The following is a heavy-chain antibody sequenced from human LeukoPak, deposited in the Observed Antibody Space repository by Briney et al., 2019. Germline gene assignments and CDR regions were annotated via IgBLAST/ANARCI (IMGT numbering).Heavy chain of an antibody. CDR2: IRYDGSNK. CDR1: GFIFRTFG. V-gene: IGHV3-30*02. D-gene: IGHD3-22*01. J-gene: IGHJ3*01. CDR3: AKDLGVYYDISGDDFDL. Sequence: GGSLRLSCAASGFIFRTFGMNWVRQPPGKGLEWVALIRYDGSNKYYADSVKGRFTISRDNSRNTLFLQMNSLRDEDTAIYYCAKDLGVYYDISGDDFDLWGQGTMVTVSS.